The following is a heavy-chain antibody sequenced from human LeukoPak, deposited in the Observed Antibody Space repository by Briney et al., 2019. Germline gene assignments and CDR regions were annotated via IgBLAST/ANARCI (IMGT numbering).Heavy chain of an antibody. J-gene: IGHJ5*02. CDR2: MSPNSGNT. CDR1: GYTFTSYD. D-gene: IGHD4-23*01. CDR3: ARDYGGNSGWFDP. Sequence: ASVKVSCKASGYTFTSYDINWVRQATGQGLEWMGWMSPNSGNTGYAQNFQGRVTMTRNTSIGTAYMELSSLRSEDTAVYYCARDYGGNSGWFDPWGQGTLVTVSS. V-gene: IGHV1-8*01.